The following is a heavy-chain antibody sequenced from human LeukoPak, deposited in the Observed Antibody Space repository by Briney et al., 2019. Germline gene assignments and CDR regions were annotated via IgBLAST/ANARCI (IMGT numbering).Heavy chain of an antibody. CDR2: IISSSSYI. D-gene: IGHD6-19*01. Sequence: MPGGSLRLSCAASGFTFSTYSMNWVRQAPGKGLEWVSSIISSSSYIYYADSVKGRFTISRDNAKNSLYLQMNSLRAEDTAVYYCARDQAVAGTPEDTFDIWGQGTMVTVSS. CDR3: ARDQAVAGTPEDTFDI. CDR1: GFTFSTYS. J-gene: IGHJ3*02. V-gene: IGHV3-21*01.